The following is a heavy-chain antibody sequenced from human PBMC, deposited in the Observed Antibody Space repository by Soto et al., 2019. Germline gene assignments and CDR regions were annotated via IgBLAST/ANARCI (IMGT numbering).Heavy chain of an antibody. CDR1: GFTFSTYG. D-gene: IGHD4-17*01. V-gene: IGHV3-30*18. CDR2: IASDGSKR. J-gene: IGHJ3*02. CDR3: AKEDYGDYNAFDI. Sequence: RRLSCAASGFTFSTYGMHWVRQAPGKGLEWVALIASDGSKRYYADSVKGRFTISRDSSKNTLYLQMNSLRAEDTAVYYCAKEDYGDYNAFDIWGQGTLVTV.